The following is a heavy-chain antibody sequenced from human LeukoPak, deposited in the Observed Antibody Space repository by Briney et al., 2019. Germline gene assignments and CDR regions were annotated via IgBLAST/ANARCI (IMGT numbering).Heavy chain of an antibody. J-gene: IGHJ4*02. CDR2: ISGSGGST. D-gene: IGHD3-22*01. Sequence: GESLRLSCAASGFTFSSYAMSWVRQAPGKGLEWVSAISGSGGSTYYADSVKGRFTISRDNSKNTLYLQMDSLRAEDTAVYYCAKDRYQNYYDSSGYYSGHWGQGTLVTVSS. CDR3: AKDRYQNYYDSSGYYSGH. V-gene: IGHV3-23*01. CDR1: GFTFSSYA.